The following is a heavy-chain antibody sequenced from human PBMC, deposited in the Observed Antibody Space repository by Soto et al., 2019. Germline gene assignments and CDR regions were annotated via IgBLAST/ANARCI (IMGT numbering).Heavy chain of an antibody. CDR1: GFTCRHYG. CDR2: IGIGSSTK. CDR3: ARDQLYYNDISGRPLNAFDV. J-gene: IGHJ3*01. Sequence: PGGSLRLSCAASGFTCRHYGMNWVRQAPGKGLEWVSYIGIGSSTKYYADSVKGRFTISRDNAKNSLYLQMNSLRAEDTAVYYCARDQLYYNDISGRPLNAFDVWGQGTMVT. D-gene: IGHD3-22*01. V-gene: IGHV3-48*01.